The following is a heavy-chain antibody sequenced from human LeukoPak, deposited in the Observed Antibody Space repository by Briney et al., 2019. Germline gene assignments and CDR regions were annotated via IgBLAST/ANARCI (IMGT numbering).Heavy chain of an antibody. CDR1: GFTFSSYA. D-gene: IGHD3-22*01. CDR2: ISGGGSRT. V-gene: IGHV3-23*01. CDR3: ARRDKVQTYDSSPPGGFDP. Sequence: GGSLRLSCAASGFTFSSYAMSWVRQAPGKGLEWVSVISGGGSRTYFADSVKGRFTISRDNSKNTLYLQMNSLRSEDTAVYYCARRDKVQTYDSSPPGGFDPWGQGTLVTVSS. J-gene: IGHJ5*02.